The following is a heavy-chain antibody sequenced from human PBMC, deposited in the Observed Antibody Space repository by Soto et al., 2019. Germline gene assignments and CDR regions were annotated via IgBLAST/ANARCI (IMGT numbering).Heavy chain of an antibody. V-gene: IGHV3-23*01. CDR1: RFTFSNYA. CDR2: ISSTGGST. J-gene: IGHJ6*02. D-gene: IGHD3-3*01. Sequence: PXGSLKLSCAASRFTFSNYAMSWVRQAPGKGLDWVSGISSTGGSTYYADSVKGRFTISRDNSKNTLDLQMSSLRAEDTAIYYCARAHDYDFWSGFLFYGMDVWGQGTTVTVSS. CDR3: ARAHDYDFWSGFLFYGMDV.